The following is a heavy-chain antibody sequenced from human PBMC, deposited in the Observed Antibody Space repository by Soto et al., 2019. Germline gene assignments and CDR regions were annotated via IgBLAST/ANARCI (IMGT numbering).Heavy chain of an antibody. CDR1: GGSISSSSYY. Sequence: QLQLQESGPGLVKPSETLSLTCTVSGGSISSSSYYWGWIRQPPGKGLEWIGSIYYSGSTYYNPSLKSRVTISVDTSKNQFSLKLSSVTAADTAVYYCARRRLIAAAGDDAFDIWGQGTMVTVSS. V-gene: IGHV4-39*01. CDR3: ARRRLIAAAGDDAFDI. J-gene: IGHJ3*02. D-gene: IGHD6-13*01. CDR2: IYYSGST.